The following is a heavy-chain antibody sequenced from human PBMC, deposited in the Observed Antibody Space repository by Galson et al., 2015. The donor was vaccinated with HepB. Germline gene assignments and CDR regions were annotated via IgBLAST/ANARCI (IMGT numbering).Heavy chain of an antibody. J-gene: IGHJ6*02. CDR2: IDPSDSYT. CDR1: GYSFTSYW. D-gene: IGHD3-10*01. CDR3: EREGERGSENKLYYYYGMDV. Sequence: QSGAEVKKPGESLRISCKGSGYSFTSYWINWVRQMPGKGLEWMGRIDPSDSYTDYSPSFQGHVTMSADRSISTAYLQWSSLKASDTAMYYCEREGERGSENKLYYYYGMDVWGQGTTVTVSS. V-gene: IGHV5-10-1*01.